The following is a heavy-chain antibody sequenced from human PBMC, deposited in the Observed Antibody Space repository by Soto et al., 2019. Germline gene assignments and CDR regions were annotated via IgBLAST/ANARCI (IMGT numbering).Heavy chain of an antibody. CDR2: ISGSGGST. CDR3: AKKGPVWGSSYYFDY. J-gene: IGHJ4*02. CDR1: GFTFSSYA. D-gene: IGHD3-16*01. Sequence: GGSLRLSCADSGFTFSSYAMSWVRQAPGKGLEWVSAISGSGGSTYYADSVKGRFTISRDNSKNTLYLQMNSLRAEDTAVYYCAKKGPVWGSSYYFDYWGQGTLVTVSS. V-gene: IGHV3-23*01.